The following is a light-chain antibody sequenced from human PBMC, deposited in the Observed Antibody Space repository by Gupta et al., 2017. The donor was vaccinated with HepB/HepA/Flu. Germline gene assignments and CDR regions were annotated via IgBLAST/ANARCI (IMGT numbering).Light chain of an antibody. Sequence: IVFTQSRATLSFSPGERPTLPCRARQSVSIYLHCYQLKPGQAPRLLIYDASNRATGIPARYSGSGSGTELTLTISSLEPDNFAVYYSQQLSNWPKALGHRTKVDTK. V-gene: IGKV3-11*01. CDR2: DAS. CDR1: QSVSIY. J-gene: IGKJ3*01. CDR3: QQLSNWPKA.